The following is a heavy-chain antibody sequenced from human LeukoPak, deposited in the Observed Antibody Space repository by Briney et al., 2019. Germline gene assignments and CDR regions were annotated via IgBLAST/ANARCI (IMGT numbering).Heavy chain of an antibody. D-gene: IGHD3-10*01. J-gene: IGHJ3*02. CDR3: ARDRGADAFDI. CDR1: GYTFTSYD. V-gene: IGHV1-8*01. CDR2: MNPNSGNT. Sequence: ASVKLSCKASGYTFTSYDINWVRQATGQGLEWMGWMNPNSGNTDYAQKFQGRVTMTRNTSISTAYMELSSLRSEDTAVYYCARDRGADAFDIWGQGTMVTVSS.